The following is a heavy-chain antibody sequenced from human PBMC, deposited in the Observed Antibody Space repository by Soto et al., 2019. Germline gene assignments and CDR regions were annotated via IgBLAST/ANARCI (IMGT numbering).Heavy chain of an antibody. CDR3: AKDRGRSGGWYVVDY. D-gene: IGHD6-19*01. Sequence: EVQLLESGGGLVQPGGSLRLSCAASGFTFSSYAMSWVRQAPGKGLEWVSAISGSGGSTYYADSVKGRFTISRDNSKNTLYVQMNSLKAEDTAVYYCAKDRGRSGGWYVVDYWGQGTLVTVSS. CDR2: ISGSGGST. V-gene: IGHV3-23*01. J-gene: IGHJ4*02. CDR1: GFTFSSYA.